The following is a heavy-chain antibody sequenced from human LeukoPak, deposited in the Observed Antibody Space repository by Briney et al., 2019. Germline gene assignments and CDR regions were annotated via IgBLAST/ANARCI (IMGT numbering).Heavy chain of an antibody. CDR1: GFTFSSYS. V-gene: IGHV3-48*01. Sequence: GGSLRLSCAASGFTFSSYSMNWVRQAPGKGLEWVSYISSSSSTIYYADSVKGRFTISRDNSKNTLFLQMNSLRAEDTAVYYCIRSGFYTYQYYYMDVWGKGTTVTVSS. J-gene: IGHJ6*03. CDR2: ISSSSSTI. D-gene: IGHD3-3*01. CDR3: IRSGFYTYQYYYMDV.